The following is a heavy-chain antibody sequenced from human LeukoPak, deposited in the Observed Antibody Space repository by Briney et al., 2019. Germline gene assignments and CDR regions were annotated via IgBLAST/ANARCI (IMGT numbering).Heavy chain of an antibody. CDR1: GGSFSGYY. V-gene: IGHV4-34*01. Sequence: PSETLSLTCAVYGGSFSGYYWSWIRQPPGKGLEWIGEINHSGSTNYNPSLKSRVTISVDTSKNQFSLKLSSVTAADTAVYYCARLGGDYYVPLDYWGQGTLVTVSS. CDR2: INHSGST. J-gene: IGHJ4*02. CDR3: ARLGGDYYVPLDY. D-gene: IGHD4-17*01.